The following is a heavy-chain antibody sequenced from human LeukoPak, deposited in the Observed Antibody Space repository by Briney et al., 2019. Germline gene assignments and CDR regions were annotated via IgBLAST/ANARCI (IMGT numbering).Heavy chain of an antibody. V-gene: IGHV3-15*01. D-gene: IGHD3-22*01. J-gene: IGHJ5*02. Sequence: GGSLRLSCAASGFTFSNAWMSWVRQAPGKGLEWVGRIKSRTDGGTTDYAAPVKARFTISRDDSKNTLYLQMNSLKTEDTAVYYCAKDYYDSSGYEFDPWGQGTLVTVSS. CDR1: GFTFSNAW. CDR3: AKDYYDSSGYEFDP. CDR2: IKSRTDGGTT.